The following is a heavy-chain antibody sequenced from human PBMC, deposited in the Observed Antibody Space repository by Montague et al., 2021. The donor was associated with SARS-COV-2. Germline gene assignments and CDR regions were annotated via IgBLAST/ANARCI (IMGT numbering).Heavy chain of an antibody. CDR1: GGSISSYY. CDR3: ARVGVPYYDILTGYYIEVSDAFDI. Sequence: SETLSLTCTVSGGSISSYYWSWIRQPPGKGLEWIGYIYYNGSTNYNPSLKSRVTISVDTSKNQFSLKLSSVTAADTAVYYCARVGVPYYDILTGYYIEVSDAFDIWGQGTLVTVSS. V-gene: IGHV4-59*13. CDR2: IYYNGST. J-gene: IGHJ3*02. D-gene: IGHD3-9*01.